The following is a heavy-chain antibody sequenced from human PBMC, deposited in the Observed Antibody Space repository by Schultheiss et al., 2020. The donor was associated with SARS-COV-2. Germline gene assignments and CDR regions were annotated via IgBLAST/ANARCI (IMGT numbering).Heavy chain of an antibody. Sequence: GESLKISCAASGFTVSSNYMSWVRQAPGKGLEWVSVIYSGGSTYYADSVKGRFTISRDNSKNTLYLQMNSLRAEDTAVYYCAKDGANYYDSSGYSGWGQGTLVTVSS. CDR2: IYSGGST. CDR1: GFTVSSNY. CDR3: AKDGANYYDSSGYSG. J-gene: IGHJ4*02. V-gene: IGHV3-53*01. D-gene: IGHD3-22*01.